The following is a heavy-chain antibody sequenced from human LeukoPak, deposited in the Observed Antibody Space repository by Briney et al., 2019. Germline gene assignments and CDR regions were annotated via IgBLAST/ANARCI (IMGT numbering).Heavy chain of an antibody. J-gene: IGHJ4*02. CDR3: ARDTQYAFDN. Sequence: GGSLRLSCAASGFTFSRYSMNGVRQAPGRGVEWVSYIGMSSGNTKYAASVMGRFTLSADKAENSVYLQMNSVRVEDTAVYYCARDTQYAFDNWGQGTLVTVSS. D-gene: IGHD2-2*01. CDR1: GFTFSRYS. V-gene: IGHV3-48*01. CDR2: IGMSSGNT.